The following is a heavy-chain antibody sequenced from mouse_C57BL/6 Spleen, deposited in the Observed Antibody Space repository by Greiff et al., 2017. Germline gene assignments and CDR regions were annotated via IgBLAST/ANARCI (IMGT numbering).Heavy chain of an antibody. CDR2: IDPSDSYT. J-gene: IGHJ3*01. V-gene: IGHV1-69*01. Sequence: QVQLQQPGAELVMPGASVKLSCKASGYTFTSYWMHWVKQRPGQGLEWIGEIDPSDSYTNYNQKFKGKSTLTVDKSSSTAYMQLSSLTSEDSAVYYCARGPYWFAYWGQGTLVTVSA. CDR3: ARGPYWFAY. CDR1: GYTFTSYW.